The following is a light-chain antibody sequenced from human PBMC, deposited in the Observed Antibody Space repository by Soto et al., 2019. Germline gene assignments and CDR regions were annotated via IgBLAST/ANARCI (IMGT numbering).Light chain of an antibody. CDR3: QQYQYWPPRT. Sequence: VMTQSPGTLSVSPGERATLSCRASQSVDTNLAWYQQKPGQAPRLLISGASTRATGVSARFSGSGSGTEFTLTISSLQSEDFAVYYSQQYQYWPPRTFGQGTKVEIK. J-gene: IGKJ1*01. CDR1: QSVDTN. CDR2: GAS. V-gene: IGKV3-15*01.